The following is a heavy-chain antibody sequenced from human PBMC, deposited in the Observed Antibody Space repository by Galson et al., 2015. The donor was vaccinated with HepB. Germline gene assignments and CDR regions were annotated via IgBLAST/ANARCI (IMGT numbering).Heavy chain of an antibody. CDR3: ASSIAARPDP. D-gene: IGHD6-6*01. J-gene: IGHJ5*02. CDR1: GFTFSSYS. Sequence: SLRLSCAASGFTFSSYSMNWVRQAPGKGLEWVSSISSSSSYIYYADSVKGRFTISRDSAKNSLYLQMNSLRAEDTAVYYCASSIAARPDPWGQGTLVTVSS. V-gene: IGHV3-21*01. CDR2: ISSSSSYI.